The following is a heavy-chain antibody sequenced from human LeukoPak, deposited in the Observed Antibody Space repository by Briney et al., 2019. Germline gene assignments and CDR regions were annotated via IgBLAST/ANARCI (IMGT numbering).Heavy chain of an antibody. V-gene: IGHV3-33*01. CDR3: ARGGGLDYFDY. D-gene: IGHD3-16*01. CDR1: GITFRTYG. Sequence: GRPLRLSCAASGITFRTYGMHWVRQTPGKGLEWVALIWYDGSDEYYADSVKGRFTIFRDNSKNTVFLQMNSLRAEDTAVYYCARGGGLDYFDYWGQGTLVTVSS. J-gene: IGHJ4*02. CDR2: IWYDGSDE.